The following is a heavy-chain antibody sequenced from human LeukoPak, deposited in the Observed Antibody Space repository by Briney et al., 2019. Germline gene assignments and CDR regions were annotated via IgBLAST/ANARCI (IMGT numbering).Heavy chain of an antibody. CDR3: VGGSGWYSDY. CDR2: ISGSGGYT. Sequence: GGSLRLSCAASGFTFSSYAMSWVRQAPGKGLEWVSAISGSGGYTHYADSVKGRFTISRDNSKNTLYLQMKSLRAEDTAVYYCVGGSGWYSDYWGQGTLVTVSS. D-gene: IGHD6-19*01. V-gene: IGHV3-23*01. CDR1: GFTFSSYA. J-gene: IGHJ4*02.